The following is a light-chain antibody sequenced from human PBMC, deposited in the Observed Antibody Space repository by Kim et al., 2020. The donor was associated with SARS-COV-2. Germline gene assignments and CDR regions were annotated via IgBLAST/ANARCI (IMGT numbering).Light chain of an antibody. CDR1: SRKXGKXG. J-gene: IGLJ3*02. V-gene: IGLV10-54*01. Sequence: KSRKXGKXGAAWLQQXXXQPPKRXSYRNNNRPSGISERIFASRSGNTAALTITGRQPEXXADYYCSAWDSSLSAWVFGGGTQLTXL. CDR2: RNN. CDR3: SAWDSSLSAWV.